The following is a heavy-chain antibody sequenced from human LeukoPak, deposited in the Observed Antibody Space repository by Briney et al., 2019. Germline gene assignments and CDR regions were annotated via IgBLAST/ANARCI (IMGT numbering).Heavy chain of an antibody. D-gene: IGHD3-16*02. CDR2: IKQDGSEK. J-gene: IGHJ5*01. V-gene: IGHV3-7*05. Sequence: GSSLRLSCAASGFTFSSYWMNWVRQAPGKGREWGANIKQDGSEKNYVDSVKGRFTISRDNAKNSLYLQMYSLRAEDTAVYYCARGLELITFGGAIGKLSWFDSWGQGTRVSVSS. CDR3: ARGLELITFGGAIGKLSWFDS. CDR1: GFTFSSYW.